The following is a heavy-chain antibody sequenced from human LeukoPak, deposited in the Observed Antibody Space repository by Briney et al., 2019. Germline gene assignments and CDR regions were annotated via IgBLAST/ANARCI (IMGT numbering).Heavy chain of an antibody. D-gene: IGHD1-26*01. Sequence: SETLSLTCSVSSGSLGTYYWAWIRQTPGKGLEWIGYIAYSGSTKYNPSLTRRITISLDTSKNQFSLELRSMTAADTAMYYCARQAGSFTTFDFWGQGTLVTVSS. J-gene: IGHJ4*02. V-gene: IGHV4-59*08. CDR3: ARQAGSFTTFDF. CDR2: IAYSGST. CDR1: SGSLGTYY.